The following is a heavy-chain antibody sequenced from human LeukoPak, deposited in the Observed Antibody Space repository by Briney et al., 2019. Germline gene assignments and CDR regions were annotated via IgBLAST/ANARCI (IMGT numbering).Heavy chain of an antibody. Sequence: GGSLRLSCVASGFTFSRYAMHWVRQAPGKGLEWVAVISYDESNKYCADSVKGRFTISRDNSKSTLYLQMNSLRAEDTAMYYCASTQSSIYFYYYYMDVWGKGTTVTVSS. CDR2: ISYDESNK. J-gene: IGHJ6*03. CDR1: GFTFSRYA. D-gene: IGHD2-21*01. CDR3: ASTQSSIYFYYYYMDV. V-gene: IGHV3-30-3*01.